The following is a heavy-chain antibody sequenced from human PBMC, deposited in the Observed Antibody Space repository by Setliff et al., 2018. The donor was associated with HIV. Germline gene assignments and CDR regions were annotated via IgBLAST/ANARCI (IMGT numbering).Heavy chain of an antibody. D-gene: IGHD1-26*01. CDR1: GPTFTSYG. Sequence: ASVQVSCKASGPTFTSYGITWVRQAPGQGLEWMGWINAYNGNTNYAQELQGRVTMTTDTSTSTVYMELRSLRSDDTAVYYCAREGYSGSYFNYYYYLDVWGKGTTVTVSS. V-gene: IGHV1-18*01. CDR3: AREGYSGSYFNYYYYLDV. CDR2: INAYNGNT. J-gene: IGHJ6*03.